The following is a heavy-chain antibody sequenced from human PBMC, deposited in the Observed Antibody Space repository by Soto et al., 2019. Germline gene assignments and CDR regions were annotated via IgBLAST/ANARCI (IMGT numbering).Heavy chain of an antibody. Sequence: SEPLSLTCIFSVGSITSYHWSCIRHFPGKGLEWIAYTSYTGNTNYNPSLQSRVTISIDTSKNQLSLKMTSMTAADTAVYYCASDLHPGFHHYFDPLRQGTVVNVSS. CDR1: VGSITSYH. CDR2: TSYTGNT. D-gene: IGHD1-26*01. V-gene: IGHV4-59*01. CDR3: ASDLHPGFHHYFDP. J-gene: IGHJ5*02.